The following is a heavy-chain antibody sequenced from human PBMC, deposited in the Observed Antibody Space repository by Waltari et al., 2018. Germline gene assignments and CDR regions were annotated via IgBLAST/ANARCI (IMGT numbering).Heavy chain of an antibody. Sequence: QVQLQESGPGLVKPSETLSLTCTVSGGSISSYYWSWIRQPAGKGLEGIGRIYTSGSTNSNPSLKSRVTMSVDTSKNQFSLKLSSVTAADTAVYYCARDRGPYSSSWRPYYYYYGMDVWGQGTTVTVSS. CDR2: IYTSGST. J-gene: IGHJ6*02. CDR1: GGSISSYY. D-gene: IGHD6-13*01. V-gene: IGHV4-4*07. CDR3: ARDRGPYSSSWRPYYYYYGMDV.